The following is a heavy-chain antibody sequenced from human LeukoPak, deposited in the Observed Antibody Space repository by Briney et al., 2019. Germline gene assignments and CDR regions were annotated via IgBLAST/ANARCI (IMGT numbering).Heavy chain of an antibody. V-gene: IGHV4-30-4*08. J-gene: IGHJ4*02. CDR3: ARAVWSEMATILDY. CDR1: GGSISSGDYY. Sequence: SQTLSLTCTVSGGSISSGDYYWSWIRQPPGKGLEWIGYIYYSGSTYYNPSLKSRVTISVDTSKNQFSLKLSSVTAADTVVYYCARAVWSEMATILDYWGQGTLVTVSS. CDR2: IYYSGST. D-gene: IGHD5-24*01.